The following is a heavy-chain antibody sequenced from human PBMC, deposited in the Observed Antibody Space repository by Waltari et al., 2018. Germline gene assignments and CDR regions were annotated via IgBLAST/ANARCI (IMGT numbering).Heavy chain of an antibody. CDR1: GVSRRHDN. CDR3: SRVVPAAIAKYYGMDV. CDR2: TRNRANSYVA. V-gene: IGHV3-72*01. Sequence: EVQVVESGGALVQPGGSLRLPCVVSGVSRRHDNMDWVTPAPGEGLEWICRTRNRANSYVAQYAASVKGRFTISRDDSENSVYLQMDSLTTEDTAVYYCSRVVPAAIAKYYGMDVWGQGTTVTVSS. D-gene: IGHD2-2*01. J-gene: IGHJ6*02.